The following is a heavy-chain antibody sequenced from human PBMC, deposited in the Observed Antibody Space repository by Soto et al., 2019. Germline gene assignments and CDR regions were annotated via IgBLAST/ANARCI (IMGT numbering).Heavy chain of an antibody. CDR1: GFTFSSYG. CDR3: ARDSSGYYVYYYGMDV. D-gene: IGHD3-22*01. J-gene: IGHJ6*02. CDR2: IWYDGSNK. Sequence: QVQLVESGGGVVQPGRSLRLSCAASGFTFSSYGMHWVRQAPGKGLEWVAVIWYDGSNKYYADSVKGRFTISRDNSKNTLYLQMNSLGAEDTAVYYCARDSSGYYVYYYGMDVWGQGTTVTVSS. V-gene: IGHV3-33*01.